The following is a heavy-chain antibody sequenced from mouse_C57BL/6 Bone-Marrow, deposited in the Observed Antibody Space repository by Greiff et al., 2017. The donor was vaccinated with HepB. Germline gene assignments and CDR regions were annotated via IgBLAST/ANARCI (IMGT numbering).Heavy chain of an antibody. CDR3: TTRVDFDY. CDR2: IDPENGDT. CDR1: GFNIKDDY. J-gene: IGHJ2*01. Sequence: EVQLQQSGAELVRPGASVKLSCTASGFNIKDDYMHWVKQRPEQGLEWIGWIDPENGDTEYASKFQGKATITADTSSNTAYLQLSSLTSEDTAVYYCTTRVDFDYWGQGTTRTVSS. D-gene: IGHD1-1*02. V-gene: IGHV14-4*01.